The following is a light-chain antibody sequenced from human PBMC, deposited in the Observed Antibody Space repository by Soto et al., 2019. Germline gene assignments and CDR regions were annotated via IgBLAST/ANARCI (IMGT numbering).Light chain of an antibody. CDR1: SSDVGSYNL. V-gene: IGLV2-23*02. CDR2: EVT. Sequence: QSVLTQPAFVSGSPGQSITISCTGTSSDVGSYNLLSWFQHHPGKAPKVMIYEVTKRPSGVSNRFSGSKSGNTASLTISGLQAEDEADYHCCSYAVPYVLGTGTKVTVL. J-gene: IGLJ1*01. CDR3: CSYAVPYV.